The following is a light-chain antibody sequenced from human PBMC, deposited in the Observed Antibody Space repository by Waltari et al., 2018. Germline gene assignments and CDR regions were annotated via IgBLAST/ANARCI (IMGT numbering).Light chain of an antibody. Sequence: QSALTQPASVSGSPGQSITISCTGTGGDVGGYNYVSWYHQHPGKAPRLMMYDVSDRPPGGSNRFSASKSVSTAFRTSSGLQAEDEADYDCSSYTFSSTLEVFGTGTKVTVL. CDR1: GGDVGGYNY. CDR3: SSYTFSSTLEV. J-gene: IGLJ1*01. V-gene: IGLV2-14*01. CDR2: DVS.